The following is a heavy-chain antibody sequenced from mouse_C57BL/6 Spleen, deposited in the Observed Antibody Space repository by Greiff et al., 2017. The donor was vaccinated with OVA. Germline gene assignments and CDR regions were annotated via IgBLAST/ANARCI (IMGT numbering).Heavy chain of an antibody. CDR2: ISDGGSYT. CDR1: GFTFSSYA. CDR3: ARGHYYGSSPDAMDY. V-gene: IGHV5-4*03. D-gene: IGHD1-1*01. Sequence: EVKVVESGGGLVKPGGSLKLSCAASGFTFSSYAMSWVRQTPEKRLEWVATISDGGSYTYYPDNVKGRFTISRDNAKNNLYLQMSHLKSEDTAMYYCARGHYYGSSPDAMDYWGQGTSVTVSS. J-gene: IGHJ4*01.